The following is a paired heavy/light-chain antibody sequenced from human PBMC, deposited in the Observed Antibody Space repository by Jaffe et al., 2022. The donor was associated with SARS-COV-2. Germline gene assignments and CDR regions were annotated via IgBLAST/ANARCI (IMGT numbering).Heavy chain of an antibody. CDR3: ARDGGSLYWHPDL. V-gene: IGHV7-4-1*02. CDR2: IDTNIGNP. CDR1: GYMFSRYA. J-gene: IGHJ2*01. Sequence: HVQLVQSGSELKKPGASVKIPCKASGYMFSRYAVNWVRQAPGQGLEWMGWIDTNIGNPTYAQGFTGRFVFSLDTSVSTVYLHISNLKPEDTAVYYCARDGGSLYWHPDLWGRGTQVTVSS. D-gene: IGHD3-16*01.
Light chain of an antibody. CDR1: TLPKHY. J-gene: IGLJ1*01. Sequence: SYELTQPPSVSVSPGQTARITCSGDTLPKHYAYWYQQKSGQAPVLVIYEDSKRPSGIPERFSGSNSGTMATLTISGAQVEDEADYYCYSTDSSGNVCVFGTGTKVSVL. CDR3: YSTDSSGNVCV. CDR2: EDS. V-gene: IGLV3-10*01.